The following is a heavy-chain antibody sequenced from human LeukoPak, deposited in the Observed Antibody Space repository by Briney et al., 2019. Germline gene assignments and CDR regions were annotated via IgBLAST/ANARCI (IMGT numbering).Heavy chain of an antibody. V-gene: IGHV4-59*12. Sequence: PSETLSLNCTVSGGSTSSYYWSWIRQPPGKGLEWIGYIYYSGTTNYNPSLKSRVTISVDTSKNQFSLRLNSVTAADTAVYYCAREGRSSSSGFWGQGILVTVSS. J-gene: IGHJ4*02. CDR2: IYYSGTT. CDR3: AREGRSSSSGF. CDR1: GGSTSSYY. D-gene: IGHD6-6*01.